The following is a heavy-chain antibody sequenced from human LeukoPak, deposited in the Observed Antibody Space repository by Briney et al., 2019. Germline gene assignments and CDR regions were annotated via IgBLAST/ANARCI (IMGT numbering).Heavy chain of an antibody. CDR3: ASGGFGEFYYFDY. CDR2: IIPILGIA. V-gene: IGHV1-69*04. J-gene: IGHJ4*02. CDR1: GGTFSSYA. Sequence: SVTVSCKASGGTFSSYAISWVRQAPGQGLEWMGRIIPILGIANYAQKFQGRVTITADKSTSTAYMELSSLRSGDTAVYYCASGGFGEFYYFDYWGQGTLVTVSS. D-gene: IGHD3-10*01.